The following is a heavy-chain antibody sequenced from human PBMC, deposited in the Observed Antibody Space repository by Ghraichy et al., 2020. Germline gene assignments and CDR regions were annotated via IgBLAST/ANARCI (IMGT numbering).Heavy chain of an antibody. CDR3: AREDDSSGYPLWY. CDR2: INPNSGGT. CDR1: GYTFTGYY. Sequence: ASVNVSCKASGYTFTGYYMHWVRQAPGQGLEWMGWINPNSGGTNYAQKFQGRVTMTRDTSISTAYMELSRLRSDDTAVYYCAREDDSSGYPLWYWGQGTLVTVSS. D-gene: IGHD3-22*01. V-gene: IGHV1-2*02. J-gene: IGHJ4*02.